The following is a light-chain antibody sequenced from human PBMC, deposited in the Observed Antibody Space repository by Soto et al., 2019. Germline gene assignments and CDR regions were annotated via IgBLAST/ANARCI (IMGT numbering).Light chain of an antibody. Sequence: EIVLTQSPATLSVSPGERATLSCRASQTVTNNLAWYQQQPGQAPRLLIFGASTRATGIPARFSGSGSGTDFTLTISSLEPEDFAVYYCQQYGSAPRTFGQGTKVDI. CDR1: QTVTNN. J-gene: IGKJ1*01. V-gene: IGKV3-15*01. CDR2: GAS. CDR3: QQYGSAPRT.